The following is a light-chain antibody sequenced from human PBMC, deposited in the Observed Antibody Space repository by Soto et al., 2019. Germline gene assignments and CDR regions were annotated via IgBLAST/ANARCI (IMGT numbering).Light chain of an antibody. V-gene: IGKV3-11*01. CDR3: QQYNSYSWT. Sequence: EIVLTQSPGTLSLSPGERATLSCRASQSVSNSLAWYQQKPGQAPRLLIYDASNRATDIPARFSGSGSGTEFTLTISSLQPDDFATYYCQQYNSYSWTFGQGTKVDI. CDR1: QSVSNS. CDR2: DAS. J-gene: IGKJ1*01.